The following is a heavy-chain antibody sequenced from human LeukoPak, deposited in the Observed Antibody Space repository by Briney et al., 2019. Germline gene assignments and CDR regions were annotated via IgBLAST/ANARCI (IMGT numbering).Heavy chain of an antibody. CDR3: VKMQGYFDY. J-gene: IGHJ4*02. Sequence: GGSLRLPCEASGLTFSSYGMSWVRQAPGKGLQCVSAITGGGGTTYYADSVRGRFTISRDNSKNMLYLQMNSLRAEDTAVYYCVKMQGYFDYWGQGTLVPVSS. CDR2: ITGGGGTT. V-gene: IGHV3-23*01. CDR1: GLTFSSYG.